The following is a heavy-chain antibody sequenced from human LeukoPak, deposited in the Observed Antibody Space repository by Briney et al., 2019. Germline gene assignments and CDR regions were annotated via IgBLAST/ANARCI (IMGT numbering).Heavy chain of an antibody. CDR1: GGSISSSSYY. D-gene: IGHD3-3*01. CDR3: AREKSRFLEWLPGERLVDWFDP. Sequence: SETLSLTCTVSGGSISSSSYYWGWIRQPPGKGLEWIGSIYYSGSTYYNPSLKSRVTISVDTSKNQFSLKLSSVTAADTAVYYCAREKSRFLEWLPGERLVDWFDPWGQGTLVTVSS. CDR2: IYYSGST. V-gene: IGHV4-39*07. J-gene: IGHJ5*02.